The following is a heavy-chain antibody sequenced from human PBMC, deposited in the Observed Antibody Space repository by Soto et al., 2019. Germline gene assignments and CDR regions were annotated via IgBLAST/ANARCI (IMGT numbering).Heavy chain of an antibody. CDR1: GGPISLYY. CDR3: TREWSHAFDI. D-gene: IGHD3-3*01. V-gene: IGHV4-59*01. CDR2: IHYSGST. Sequence: SETLSLTCTVSGGPISLYYWSWLRQSPGKGLEWIGFIHYSGSTNYNPSLKSRVTISVDTSKNQFSLRLNSLTPADTAVYFCTREWSHAFDIWGPGTMVTVSS. J-gene: IGHJ3*02.